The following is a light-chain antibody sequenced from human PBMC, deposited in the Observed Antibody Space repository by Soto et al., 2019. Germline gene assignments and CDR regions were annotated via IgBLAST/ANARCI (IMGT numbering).Light chain of an antibody. J-gene: IGLJ1*01. Sequence: QSALTQPPSASGSPGRSVTISCPETSSNVGGYNYVSWYQQHPGKAPKLIIYEVYKRPSGVPDRFSGSKSGNTAALTVSGLQAEDEADYYCSSYVGTNSYVFGTGTKVTVL. CDR2: EVY. CDR3: SSYVGTNSYV. V-gene: IGLV2-8*01. CDR1: SSNVGGYNY.